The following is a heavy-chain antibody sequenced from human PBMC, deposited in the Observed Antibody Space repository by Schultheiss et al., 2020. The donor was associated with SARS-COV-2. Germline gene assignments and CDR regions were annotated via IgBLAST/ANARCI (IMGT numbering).Heavy chain of an antibody. CDR1: GGSISSGGYY. CDR3: AKDIKAYCSGGSCYSGADY. J-gene: IGHJ4*02. CDR2: IYYSGST. V-gene: IGHV4-61*08. Sequence: SETLSLTCTVSGGSISSGGYYWSWIRQPPGKGLEWIGYIYYSGSTNYNPSLKSRVTISVDTSKNQFSLKLSSVTAADTALYYCAKDIKAYCSGGSCYSGADYWGQGTLVTVSS. D-gene: IGHD2-15*01.